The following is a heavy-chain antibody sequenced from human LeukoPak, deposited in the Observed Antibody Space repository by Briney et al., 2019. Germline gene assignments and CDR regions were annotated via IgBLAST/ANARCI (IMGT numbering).Heavy chain of an antibody. CDR2: IIPIFGTA. Sequence: ASVKVSCKASGGTFSSYAISWVRQAPGQGLEWMGGIIPIFGTANYAQKFQGRVTITAGESTSTAYMELSSLRPEDTAVYYCARSEAAVAVNPFDYWGQGTLVTVSS. CDR1: GGTFSSYA. J-gene: IGHJ4*02. CDR3: ARSEAAVAVNPFDY. D-gene: IGHD6-19*01. V-gene: IGHV1-69*13.